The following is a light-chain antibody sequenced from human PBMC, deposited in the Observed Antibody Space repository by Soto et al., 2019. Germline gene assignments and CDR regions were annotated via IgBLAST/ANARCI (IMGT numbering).Light chain of an antibody. CDR2: EVS. CDR1: SSDVGGYDY. J-gene: IGLJ1*01. CDR3: SSYAGTATLYV. V-gene: IGLV2-8*01. Sequence: QSALTQPPSASGSPGQSVTISCTGSSSDVGGYDYVSWYQQHPGKAPKLLIYEVSKRPSGVPDRFSGSKSGNTASLTVSGLQAEDEVDYYCSSYAGTATLYVFGIGTKVTVL.